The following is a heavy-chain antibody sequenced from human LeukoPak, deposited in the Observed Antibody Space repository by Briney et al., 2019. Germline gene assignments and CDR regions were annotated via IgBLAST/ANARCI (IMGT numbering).Heavy chain of an antibody. CDR1: GYTFTSYD. CDR3: ARSRVYYGMDV. V-gene: IGHV1-8*01. CDR2: MNPNSGNT. Sequence: ASVKASCKASGYTFTSYDINWVRQATGQGLESMGWMNPNSGNTGYAQKFQGRVTMTRNTSISTAYMELSSLRSEDTAVYYCARSRVYYGMDVWGQGTTVTVSS. J-gene: IGHJ6*02. D-gene: IGHD2-2*01.